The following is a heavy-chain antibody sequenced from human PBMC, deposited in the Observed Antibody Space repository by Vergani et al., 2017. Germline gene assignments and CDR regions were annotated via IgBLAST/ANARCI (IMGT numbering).Heavy chain of an antibody. J-gene: IGHJ3*02. CDR2: IGTAGDP. D-gene: IGHD6-19*01. Sequence: EVQLVESGGGLVQPGRSLRLSCAASGFTFDDYAMHWVRQAPGKGLEWVSAIGTAGDPYYPGSVKGRFTISRENAKNSLYLQMNSLRAGDTAVYYCARERLGAFDIWGQGTMVTVSS. V-gene: IGHV3-13*05. CDR3: ARERLGAFDI. CDR1: GFTFDDYA.